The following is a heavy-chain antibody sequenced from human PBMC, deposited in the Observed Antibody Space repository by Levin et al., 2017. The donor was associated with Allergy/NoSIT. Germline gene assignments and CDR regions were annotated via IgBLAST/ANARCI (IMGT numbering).Heavy chain of an antibody. CDR2: IWDDGSNK. CDR1: GFTFSSYG. V-gene: IGHV3-33*01. J-gene: IGHJ5*02. D-gene: IGHD6-13*01. Sequence: GGSLRLSCAASGFTFSSYGMHWVRQAPGKGLEWVAVIWDDGSNKYYADSVKGRFTISRDNSKNTLYLQMNSLRAEDTAVYYCARSPYSSSWFRGDWFDPWGQGTLVTVSS. CDR3: ARSPYSSSWFRGDWFDP.